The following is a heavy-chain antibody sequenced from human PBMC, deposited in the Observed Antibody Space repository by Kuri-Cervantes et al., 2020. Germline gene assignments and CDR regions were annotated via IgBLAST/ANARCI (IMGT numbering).Heavy chain of an antibody. Sequence: GESLKISCAASGFTFSSYSMNWVRQAPGKGLYWVSYITSGSSAIYYADSVKGRFTISRDNAKNSLYLQMNSLRDEDTAVYYCTSGWPNPFDYWGQGTLVTVSS. CDR3: TSGWPNPFDY. CDR2: ITSGSSAI. J-gene: IGHJ4*02. D-gene: IGHD6-19*01. V-gene: IGHV3-48*02. CDR1: GFTFSSYS.